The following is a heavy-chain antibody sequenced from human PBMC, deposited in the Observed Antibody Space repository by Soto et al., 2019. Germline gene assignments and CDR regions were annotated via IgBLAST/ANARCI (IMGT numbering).Heavy chain of an antibody. CDR2: IDGPTTNT. V-gene: IGHV3-23*05. D-gene: IGHD6-19*01. Sequence: GGSLRLSCAASGFTFAHYAMMWSRQAPGRGLEWVSTIDGPTTNTHYIDSVKGRFFISRDNAINTVYLQMNGLRAEDTAVYYCVTWLSAHFDYWGRGTLVTVSS. CDR1: GFTFAHYA. CDR3: VTWLSAHFDY. J-gene: IGHJ4*02.